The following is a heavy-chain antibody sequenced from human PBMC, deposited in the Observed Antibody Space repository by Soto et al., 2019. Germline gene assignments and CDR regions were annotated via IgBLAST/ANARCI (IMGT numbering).Heavy chain of an antibody. CDR1: GFTFTSYI. CDR3: AKGNGGRMGFFEN. Sequence: EVQLLESGGGLVQPGGSLRLSCAASGFTFTSYIMNWVRQAPGKGLEWVSGISGSGSYTYYVDSVKGRFCMSRDNSKNKLFLQMDSLRAEDTALYYCAKGNGGRMGFFENWGQGILVTVSS. CDR2: ISGSGSYT. D-gene: IGHD2-8*01. V-gene: IGHV3-23*01. J-gene: IGHJ4*02.